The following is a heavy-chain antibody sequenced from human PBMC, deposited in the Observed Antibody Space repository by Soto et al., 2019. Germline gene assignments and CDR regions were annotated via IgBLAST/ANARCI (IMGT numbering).Heavy chain of an antibody. Sequence: LRASLRLSFEDSGFTFSRYAMSWVRQAPGKGLEWVSAIRGSGGSTYYADSVKGRFTISRDNSKNTLYLQVNSLRAEDTAVYYCEKSGYWGQGTLATDSS. CDR2: IRGSGGST. J-gene: IGHJ4*02. CDR3: EKSGY. CDR1: GFTFSRYA. V-gene: IGHV3-23*01.